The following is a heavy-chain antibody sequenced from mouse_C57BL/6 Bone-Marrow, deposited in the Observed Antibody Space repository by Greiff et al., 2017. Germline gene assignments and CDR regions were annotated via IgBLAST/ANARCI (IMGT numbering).Heavy chain of an antibody. CDR2: IYPGGGYT. CDR3: ARYYYGSSYAMDY. J-gene: IGHJ4*01. D-gene: IGHD1-1*01. CDR1: GYTFTNYW. V-gene: IGHV1-63*01. Sequence: QVQLKESGAELVRPGTSVKMSCKASGYTFTNYWIGWAKQRPGHGLEWIGDIYPGGGYTNYNEKFKGKATLTADKSSSTAYMHFSSLTSEDSAIYYCARYYYGSSYAMDYWGQGTSVTVSS.